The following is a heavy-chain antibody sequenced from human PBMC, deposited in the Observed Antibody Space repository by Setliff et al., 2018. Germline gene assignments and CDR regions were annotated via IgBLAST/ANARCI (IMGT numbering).Heavy chain of an antibody. D-gene: IGHD2-15*01. CDR2: TIPVFGTT. J-gene: IGHJ4*02. Sequence: SVKVSCKASGGTFRNYGISWVRQAPGQGLEWMGGTIPVFGTTDYSQKFQGRVTMTTDTSTSTAYMELTSLTSDDTALYYCARGPPEFVVAPAEGKFDYWGQGTLVTVSS. CDR3: ARGPPEFVVAPAEGKFDY. CDR1: GGTFRNYG. V-gene: IGHV1-69*05.